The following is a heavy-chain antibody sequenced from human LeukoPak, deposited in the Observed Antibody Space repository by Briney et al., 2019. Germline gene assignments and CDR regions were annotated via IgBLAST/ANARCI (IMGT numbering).Heavy chain of an antibody. CDR3: ARGKYYDFWSGYYRYYYYMDV. CDR1: GFTVSSNY. CDR2: IYSGGST. V-gene: IGHV3-66*02. D-gene: IGHD3-3*01. Sequence: PGGSLRLSCAASGFTVSSNYMSWVRQAPGKGLEWVSVIYSGGSTYYADSLKGRFTLSRDNSKNTLYLQMNSLRAEDTAVYYCARGKYYDFWSGYYRYYYYMDVWGKGTTVTVSS. J-gene: IGHJ6*03.